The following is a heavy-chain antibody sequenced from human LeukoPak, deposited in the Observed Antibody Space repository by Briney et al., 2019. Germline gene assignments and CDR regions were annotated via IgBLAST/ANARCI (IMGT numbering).Heavy chain of an antibody. CDR1: GYSISSGYY. CDR3: ARGFDDYYDSSGYDYYFDY. D-gene: IGHD3-22*01. CDR2: IYHSGST. J-gene: IGHJ4*02. V-gene: IGHV4-38-2*02. Sequence: SETLSLTCTVSGYSISSGYYWGWIRQPPGKGLEWIGSIYHSGSTYYNPSLKSRVTISVDTSKNQFSLKLSSVTAADTAVYYCARGFDDYYDSSGYDYYFDYWGQGTLVTVSS.